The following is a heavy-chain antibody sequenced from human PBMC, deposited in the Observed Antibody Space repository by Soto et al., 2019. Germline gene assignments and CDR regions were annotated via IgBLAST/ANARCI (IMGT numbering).Heavy chain of an antibody. J-gene: IGHJ6*02. CDR3: ARGRFGDGSYYYYGMDV. CDR1: GGSISSGGYS. CDR2: IYHSGST. Sequence: SETLSLTCAVSGGSISSGGYSWSWIRQPPGKGLEWIGYIYHSGSTYYNPSLKSRVTISVDRSKNQFSLKLSSVTAADTAVYYCARGRFGDGSYYYYGMDVWGQGTTVTVSS. V-gene: IGHV4-30-2*01. D-gene: IGHD3-10*01.